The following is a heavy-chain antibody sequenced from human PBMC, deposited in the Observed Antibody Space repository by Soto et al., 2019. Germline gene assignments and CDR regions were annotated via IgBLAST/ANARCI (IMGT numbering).Heavy chain of an antibody. CDR1: GDTFSSNY. CDR3: ARGRGSSGWYYFDH. Sequence: QVQLVQSVAEVKKPGASVKLSCKASGDTFSSNYMHWVRQAPGQGLEWVGIINPSGDTTSYAQQFQGRVILTRDSSTNTLYMELSSLRSGDTALYYCARGRGSSGWYYFDHWGQGTLVTVSS. J-gene: IGHJ4*02. D-gene: IGHD6-19*01. CDR2: INPSGDTT. V-gene: IGHV1-46*01.